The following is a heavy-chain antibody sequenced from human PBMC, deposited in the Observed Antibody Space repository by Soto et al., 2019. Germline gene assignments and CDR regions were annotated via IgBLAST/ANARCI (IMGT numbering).Heavy chain of an antibody. V-gene: IGHV3-53*01. Sequence: GGSLRLSCAASGFTVSSNYMSWVRQAPGKGLEWVSVIYSGGRTYYADSVKGRFTISRDNSKNTLYLQMNSLRAEDTAVYYCARDRYSGYDYYYFGMDVWGQGTTVTVSS. CDR2: IYSGGRT. CDR3: ARDRYSGYDYYYFGMDV. D-gene: IGHD5-12*01. J-gene: IGHJ6*02. CDR1: GFTVSSNY.